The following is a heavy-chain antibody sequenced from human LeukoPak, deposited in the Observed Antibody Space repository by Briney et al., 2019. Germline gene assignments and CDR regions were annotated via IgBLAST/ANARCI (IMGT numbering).Heavy chain of an antibody. Sequence: SETLSLTCTVSGGSISSSTYYWGWIRRPPRKGLEWIGSIYYSGSTYYNPSLKSRVTVSVDMSKNQFSLKLSSVTAADTAVYYCVRGSTLRHYQYWGQGTLVTVSS. CDR1: GGSISSSTYY. CDR2: IYYSGST. V-gene: IGHV4-39*01. J-gene: IGHJ4*02. D-gene: IGHD3-16*01. CDR3: VRGSTLRHYQY.